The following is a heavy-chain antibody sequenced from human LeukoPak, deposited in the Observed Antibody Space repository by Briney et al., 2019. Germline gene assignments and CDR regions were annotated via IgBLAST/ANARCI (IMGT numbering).Heavy chain of an antibody. CDR2: IKQDGSEK. CDR1: GFTFSSYW. CDR3: ARHSRSSGWYFKH. V-gene: IGHV3-7*01. D-gene: IGHD6-19*01. Sequence: PGGSLRLSCAASGFTFSSYWMSWVRQAPGKGLEWVANIKQDGSEKYYVDSVKGRFTISRDNAKNSLYLQMNNLRAEDTAVYYCARHSRSSGWYFKHWGQGTLVTVSS. J-gene: IGHJ4*02.